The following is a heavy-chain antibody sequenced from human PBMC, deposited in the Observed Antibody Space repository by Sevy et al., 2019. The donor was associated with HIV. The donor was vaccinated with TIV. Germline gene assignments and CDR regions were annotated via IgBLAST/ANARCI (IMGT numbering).Heavy chain of an antibody. CDR2: IYYSGST. V-gene: IGHV4-39*01. D-gene: IGHD3-10*01. CDR3: ARHLWPRAGYYYYYMDV. Sequence: SETLSLTCTVSGGSISSSSYYWGWIRQPPGKGLEWIGSIYYSGSTYYNPSLKSRVTISVDTSKNQFSLKLSSVTAADTAVYYCARHLWPRAGYYYYYMDVWGKGTTVTVSS. CDR1: GGSISSSSYY. J-gene: IGHJ6*03.